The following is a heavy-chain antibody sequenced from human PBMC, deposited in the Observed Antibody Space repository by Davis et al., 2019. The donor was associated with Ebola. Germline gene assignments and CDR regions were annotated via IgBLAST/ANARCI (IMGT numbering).Heavy chain of an antibody. CDR3: ARDGPVVPAATYDAFDI. V-gene: IGHV4-4*02. D-gene: IGHD2-2*01. CDR2: IYHSGST. CDR1: GGSISSSNW. Sequence: SETLSLTCAVSGGSISSSNWWSWVRQPPGKGLEWIGEIYHSGSTNYNPSLKSRVTISVDKSKNQFSLKLSSVTAADTAVYYCARDGPVVPAATYDAFDIWGQGTMVTVSS. J-gene: IGHJ3*02.